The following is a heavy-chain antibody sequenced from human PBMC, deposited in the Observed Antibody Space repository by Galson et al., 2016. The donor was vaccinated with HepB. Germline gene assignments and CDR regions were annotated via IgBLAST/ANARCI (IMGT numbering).Heavy chain of an antibody. CDR3: ARGPSSTRTFDY. J-gene: IGHJ4*02. CDR1: GYTFTSYG. Sequence: SVKVSCKASGYTFTSYGITWVRQAHGQGLEWMGWISAYNGNTNYAQKLQGRVTMTTDTSTSTAYMELRSLRSDDTAVYYCARGPSSTRTFDYWGQGTQVTVSS. D-gene: IGHD2-2*01. CDR2: ISAYNGNT. V-gene: IGHV1-18*01.